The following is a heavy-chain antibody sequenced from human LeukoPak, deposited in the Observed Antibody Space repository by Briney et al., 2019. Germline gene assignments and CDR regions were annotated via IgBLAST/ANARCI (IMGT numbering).Heavy chain of an antibody. J-gene: IGHJ4*02. CDR3: ARTYGSGSYYEDY. Sequence: SETLSLTCTISGGSISSGSYYWSWIRQPAGKGLGWIGRIYTSGSTNYNPSLKSRVTISVDTSKNQFSLKLSSVTAADTAVYYCARTYGSGSYYEDYWGQGTLVTVSS. CDR1: GGSISSGSYY. CDR2: IYTSGST. D-gene: IGHD3-10*01. V-gene: IGHV4-61*02.